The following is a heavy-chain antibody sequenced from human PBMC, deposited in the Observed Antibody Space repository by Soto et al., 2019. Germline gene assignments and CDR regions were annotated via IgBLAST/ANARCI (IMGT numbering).Heavy chain of an antibody. CDR3: AREGGIVGATAADY. D-gene: IGHD1-26*01. J-gene: IGHJ4*02. CDR2: IYYSGST. Sequence: QVQLQESGPGLVKHSQTLSLTCTVSGGSISSGGYYWSWIRQHPGKGLEWIGYIYYSGSTYYNPSLKIRVTTSVDTSKNQFSLKLSSVTAADTAVYYCAREGGIVGATAADYWGQGTLGTVSS. V-gene: IGHV4-31*03. CDR1: GGSISSGGYY.